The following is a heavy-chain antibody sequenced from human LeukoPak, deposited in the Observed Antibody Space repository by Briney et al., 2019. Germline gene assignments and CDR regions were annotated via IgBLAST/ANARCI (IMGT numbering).Heavy chain of an antibody. Sequence: ASVKVSCKASGYSFAGYGISWVRQAPGQGLEWMGWISAYNGNTNYAQKLQGRVTMTSDASTSTAYMELRSLTSDDTAVYYCARGWNDYWGQGTLVTVSS. J-gene: IGHJ4*02. CDR2: ISAYNGNT. D-gene: IGHD1-1*01. CDR3: ARGWNDY. CDR1: GYSFAGYG. V-gene: IGHV1-18*01.